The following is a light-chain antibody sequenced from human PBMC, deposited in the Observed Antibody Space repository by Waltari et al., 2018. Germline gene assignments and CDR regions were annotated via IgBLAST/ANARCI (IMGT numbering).Light chain of an antibody. V-gene: IGKV3-11*01. J-gene: IGKJ3*01. Sequence: EIVLTQSPATLSLSPGERATLSCRASQSVRSSLAWYQQKPGQSPRPPIYDASNRATGIPARFSGSGSGTDFTLTISSLEPEDFAVYYCQHRGHWPPDATFGPGTKVDIK. CDR3: QHRGHWPPDAT. CDR2: DAS. CDR1: QSVRSS.